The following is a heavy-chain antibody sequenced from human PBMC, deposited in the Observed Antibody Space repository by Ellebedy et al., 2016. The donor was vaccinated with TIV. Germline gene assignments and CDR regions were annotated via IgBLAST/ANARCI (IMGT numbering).Heavy chain of an antibody. CDR3: VKSFPLRPISGYLDY. CDR1: GFTFSRYA. CDR2: ISSNGGST. J-gene: IGHJ4*02. Sequence: GESLKISXSASGFTFSRYAMHWVRQAPGKGLEYVSAISSNGGSTYYADSVKGRFTISRDNSKNTLYLQMSSLRAEDTAVYYCVKSFPLRPISGYLDYWGQGTLVTVSS. D-gene: IGHD1-26*01. V-gene: IGHV3-64D*06.